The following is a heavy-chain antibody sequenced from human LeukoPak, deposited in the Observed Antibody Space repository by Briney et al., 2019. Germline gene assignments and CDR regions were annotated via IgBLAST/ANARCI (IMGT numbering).Heavy chain of an antibody. J-gene: IGHJ4*02. CDR3: ARNYYYGSGSYSTYYFDY. D-gene: IGHD3-10*01. V-gene: IGHV3-23*01. Sequence: PGGSLRLSCAASGFTFSSYAMKWVRQAPGKGLEWVSTISGSGASTYYADSVKGRFTISRDNSQNTVYLQMNSPRAEDTAVYFCARNYYYGSGSYSTYYFDYWGQGTLVTVSS. CDR2: ISGSGAST. CDR1: GFTFSSYA.